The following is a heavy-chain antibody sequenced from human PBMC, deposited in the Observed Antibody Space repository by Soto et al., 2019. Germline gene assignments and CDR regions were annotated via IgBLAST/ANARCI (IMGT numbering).Heavy chain of an antibody. CDR2: ISWNSGSI. CDR3: AKDILGYGDYVRVFDY. D-gene: IGHD4-17*01. CDR1: GFTFDDYA. J-gene: IGHJ4*02. V-gene: IGHV3-9*01. Sequence: EVQLVESGGGLVQPGRSLRLSCAASGFTFDDYAMHWVRQAPGKGLEWVSGISWNSGSIGYADSVKGRFTISRDNAKNSLYLQMNSLRAEDTALYYCAKDILGYGDYVRVFDYWGQGTLVTVSS.